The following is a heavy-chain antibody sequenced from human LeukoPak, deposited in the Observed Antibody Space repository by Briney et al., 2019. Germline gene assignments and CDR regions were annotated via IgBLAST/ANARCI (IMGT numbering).Heavy chain of an antibody. Sequence: ASVKVSCKASGYTFTSYAMHWVRQAPGQRLEWMGWINAGNGNTKYSQKFQGRVTITADESTSTAYMELRSLRSEDTAVYYCARGAGSGWYNWFDPWGQGTLVTVSS. CDR2: INAGNGNT. D-gene: IGHD6-19*01. CDR3: ARGAGSGWYNWFDP. V-gene: IGHV1-3*01. J-gene: IGHJ5*02. CDR1: GYTFTSYA.